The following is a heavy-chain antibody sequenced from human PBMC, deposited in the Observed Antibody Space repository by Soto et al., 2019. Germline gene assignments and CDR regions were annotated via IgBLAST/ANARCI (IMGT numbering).Heavy chain of an antibody. CDR1: GGCINSWW. V-gene: IGHV4-4*07. Sequence: SGTLWRRCSVSGGCINSWWWRWIRQPAGKGLEWIGRVYSSGNTDYNPSLNSRATMSVETSKNQFSLKLSSVTAADTAVYYCARDIGSYAYGEGYCGQGT. J-gene: IGHJ4*02. CDR3: ARDIGSYAYGEGY. CDR2: VYSSGNT. D-gene: IGHD3-10*01.